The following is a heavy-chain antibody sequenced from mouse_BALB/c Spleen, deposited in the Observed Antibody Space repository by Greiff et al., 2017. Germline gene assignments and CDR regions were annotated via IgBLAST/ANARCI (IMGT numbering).Heavy chain of an antibody. J-gene: IGHJ4*01. CDR2: ISTYYGDA. D-gene: IGHD2-1*01. CDR1: GYTFTDYA. CDR3: ARGDGNAMDY. V-gene: IGHV1S137*01. Sequence: QVQLQQSGAELVRPGVSVKISCKGSGYTFTDYAMHWVKQSHAKSLGWIGVISTYYGDASYNQKFKGKTTMTVDKSSSTAYMELARLTSEDSAIYDCARGDGNAMDYWGQGTSVTVSS.